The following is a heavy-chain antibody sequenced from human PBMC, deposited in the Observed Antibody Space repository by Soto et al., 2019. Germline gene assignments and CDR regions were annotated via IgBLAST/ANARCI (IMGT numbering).Heavy chain of an antibody. CDR1: GGSISSGGYY. V-gene: IGHV4-30-4*08. CDR3: ARVLLFMGTMVTAVKVEV. Sequence: PSETLSLTCTVSGGSISSGGYYWSWIRQHPGKGLEWIGYIYYSGSTYYNPSLKSRVIISVDIFKNQFSLKLSSVTAADTAVYYCARVLLFMGTMVTAVKVEVCGQGTMVNV. D-gene: IGHD3-10*01. CDR2: IYYSGST. J-gene: IGHJ6*02.